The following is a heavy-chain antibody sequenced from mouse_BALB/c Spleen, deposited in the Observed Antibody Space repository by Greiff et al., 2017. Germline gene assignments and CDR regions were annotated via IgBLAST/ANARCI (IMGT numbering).Heavy chain of an antibody. CDR2: INSNGGST. V-gene: IGHV5-6-3*01. CDR1: GFTFSSYG. Sequence: EVKLQESGGGLVQPGGSLKLSCAASGFTFSSYGMSWVRQTPDKRLELVATINSNGGSTYYPDSVKGRFTISRDNAKNTLYLQMSSLKSEDTAMYYCARDWYYGSSYAMDYWGQGTSVTVSS. J-gene: IGHJ4*01. D-gene: IGHD1-1*01. CDR3: ARDWYYGSSYAMDY.